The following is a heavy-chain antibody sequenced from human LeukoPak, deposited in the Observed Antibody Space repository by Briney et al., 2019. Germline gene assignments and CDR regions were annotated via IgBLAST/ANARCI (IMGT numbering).Heavy chain of an antibody. Sequence: GGSLRLSCAASGFTFSSYWMSWVRQAPGKGLEWVANIKQDGSEKYYVDSVKGRFTISRDNAKNTLYLQMNSLGAEDTAVYYCARVCSGGSCYEGNWFDPWGQGTLVIVSS. CDR1: GFTFSSYW. D-gene: IGHD2-15*01. CDR3: ARVCSGGSCYEGNWFDP. CDR2: IKQDGSEK. V-gene: IGHV3-7*01. J-gene: IGHJ5*02.